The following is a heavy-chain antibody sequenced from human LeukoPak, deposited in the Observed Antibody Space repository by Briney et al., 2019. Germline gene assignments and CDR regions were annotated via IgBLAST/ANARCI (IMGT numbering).Heavy chain of an antibody. V-gene: IGHV4-39*01. CDR1: GGSISSSSYY. D-gene: IGHD6-19*01. Sequence: SETLSLTCTVSGGSISSSSYYWGWIRQPPGKGLEWIGSIYYSGSTYYNPSLKSRVTISVDTSKNQFSLKLSSVTAADTAVYYCARHVIAVAGDFDYWGQGTLVTVSS. CDR2: IYYSGST. CDR3: ARHVIAVAGDFDY. J-gene: IGHJ4*02.